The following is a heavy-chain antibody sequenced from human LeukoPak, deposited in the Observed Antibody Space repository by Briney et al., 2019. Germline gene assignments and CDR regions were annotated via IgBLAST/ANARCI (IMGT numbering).Heavy chain of an antibody. CDR3: ARSSGWHWFDP. CDR2: IYASGST. Sequence: SGTLSLTCTVSGGSISSYYWSWIRQPAGKGLEWIGRIYASGSTYYNPSLKSRVTMSVDTSKNQFSLKLNSVTAADTAVYYCARSSGWHWFDPWGQGTLVTVSS. V-gene: IGHV4-4*07. D-gene: IGHD6-19*01. CDR1: GGSISSYY. J-gene: IGHJ5*02.